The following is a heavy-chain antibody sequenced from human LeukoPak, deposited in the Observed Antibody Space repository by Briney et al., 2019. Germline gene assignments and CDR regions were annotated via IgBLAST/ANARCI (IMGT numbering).Heavy chain of an antibody. J-gene: IGHJ4*02. D-gene: IGHD5-24*01. CDR2: IYYSGST. CDR3: ASTRRDGYPFDY. CDR1: GGSISSYY. V-gene: IGHV4-59*01. Sequence: SSETLSLTCTLSGGSISSYYWSWIRQPPGKGLEWIGYIYYSGSTNYNPSLKSRATISVDTSKNQFSLKLRSVTAADTAVYYCASTRRDGYPFDYWGQGTLVTVSS.